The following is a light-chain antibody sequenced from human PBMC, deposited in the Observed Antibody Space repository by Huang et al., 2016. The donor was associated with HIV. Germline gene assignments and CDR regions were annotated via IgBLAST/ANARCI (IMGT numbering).Light chain of an antibody. J-gene: IGKJ1*01. Sequence: DIQMTQSPSTLSASIGDRAIITCRASQSISSWLAWYQQKPGKAPKLLIYRGSNLESGVSSRVSGGGSGTEFTLTINSLQPDDFASYYCQQYISYPWTFGQGTKVEIK. CDR3: QQYISYPWT. V-gene: IGKV1-5*03. CDR2: RGS. CDR1: QSISSW.